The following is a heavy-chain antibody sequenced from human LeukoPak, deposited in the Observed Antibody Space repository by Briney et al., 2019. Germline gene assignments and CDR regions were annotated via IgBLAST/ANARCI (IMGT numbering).Heavy chain of an antibody. D-gene: IGHD6-13*01. J-gene: IGHJ5*02. V-gene: IGHV3-33*01. CDR3: ARDKAAAGTYWFDP. CDR1: GFTFSSYG. CDR2: IWYDGSNK. Sequence: GGSLRLSCAASGFTFSSYGMHWVRQAPGKGLEWVAVIWYDGSNKYYANSVKGRFIISRDNSKNTLYLQMNSLRAEDTAVYYCARDKAAAGTYWFDPWGQGTLVTVSS.